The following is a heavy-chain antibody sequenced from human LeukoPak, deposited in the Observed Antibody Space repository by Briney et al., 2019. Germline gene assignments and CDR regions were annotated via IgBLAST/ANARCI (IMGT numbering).Heavy chain of an antibody. D-gene: IGHD3-22*01. V-gene: IGHV1-46*01. CDR1: GYTFTGYY. CDR2: INPSGGST. CDR3: ASPVYDSRDYYHKDDAFDI. J-gene: IGHJ3*02. Sequence: ASVKVSCKASGYTFTGYYMHWVRQAPGQGLEWMGIINPSGGSTSYAQKFQGRVTMTRDTSTSTVYMELSSLRSEDTAVYYCASPVYDSRDYYHKDDAFDIWGQGTMVTVSS.